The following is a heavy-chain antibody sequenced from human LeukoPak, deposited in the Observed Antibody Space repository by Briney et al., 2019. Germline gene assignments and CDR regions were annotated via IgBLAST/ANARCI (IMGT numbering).Heavy chain of an antibody. Sequence: ASVKVSCKASGYTFTSYDINWVRQATGQGLEWMGWMNPNSGNTGYAQKFQGRVTMTRNTSISTAYMEPSSLRSEDTAVYYCARVICSGDSCYPPSAVDIWGQGTMVTVSS. J-gene: IGHJ3*02. CDR3: ARVICSGDSCYPPSAVDI. CDR2: MNPNSGNT. D-gene: IGHD2-15*01. V-gene: IGHV1-8*01. CDR1: GYTFTSYD.